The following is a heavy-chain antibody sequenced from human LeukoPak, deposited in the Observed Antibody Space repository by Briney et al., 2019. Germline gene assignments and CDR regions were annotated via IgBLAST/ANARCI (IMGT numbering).Heavy chain of an antibody. J-gene: IGHJ4*02. CDR2: IYPGDSDT. CDR1: GCSFTSYW. V-gene: IGHV5-51*01. CDR3: ARQGFGDYDYVWGSYRTFDY. Sequence: GESLKISCKGSGCSFTSYWIGWVRQMPGKGLEWMGIIYPGDSDTRYSPSFQGQVTISADKSISTAYLQWSSLKASDTAMYYCARQGFGDYDYVWGSYRTFDYWGQGTLVTVSS. D-gene: IGHD3-16*02.